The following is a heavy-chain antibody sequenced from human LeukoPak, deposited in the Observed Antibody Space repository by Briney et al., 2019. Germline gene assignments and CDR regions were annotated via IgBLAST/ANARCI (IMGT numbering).Heavy chain of an antibody. V-gene: IGHV3-30*04. CDR3: ARDRVVVGWFDP. CDR2: ISYDGSNK. J-gene: IGHJ5*02. Sequence: PGGSLRLSCAASGLTFSSYAMHWVRQAPGKGLEWVAVISYDGSNKYYADSVKGRFTISRDNSKNTLYLQMNSLRAEDTAVYYCARDRVVVGWFDPWGQGTLVTVSS. CDR1: GLTFSSYA. D-gene: IGHD2-2*01.